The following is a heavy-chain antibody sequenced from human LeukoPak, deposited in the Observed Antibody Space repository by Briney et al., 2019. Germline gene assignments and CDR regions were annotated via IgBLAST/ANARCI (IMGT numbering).Heavy chain of an antibody. D-gene: IGHD5-24*01. J-gene: IGHJ4*02. CDR2: INPKSGGT. V-gene: IGHV1-2*02. CDR3: ASDNEPLRSETATTRSGAFDY. CDR1: GYTFTGYY. Sequence: ASVKVSCKASGYTFTGYYMRWVRQASGQGLEWTGWINPKSGGTNYAQKFQGRVTMTRDTSISTAYMDLSRLRSDDTAVYYCASDNEPLRSETATTRSGAFDYWGQGTQVTVSS.